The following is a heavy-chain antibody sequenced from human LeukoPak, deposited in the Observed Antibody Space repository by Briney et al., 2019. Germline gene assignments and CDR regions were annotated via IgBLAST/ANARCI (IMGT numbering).Heavy chain of an antibody. CDR2: IYSKSGGT. J-gene: IGHJ5*02. V-gene: IGHV1-2*02. CDR3: ARDLGGNSFDP. D-gene: IGHD2-15*01. CDR1: GYTFTDYY. Sequence: ASVKVSFKASGYTFTDYYMHWVRQAPGQGLEWMGWIYSKSGGTNYAQKFQGRVTMTRDTSISTAYMELSSLTSDDTAVYYCARDLGGNSFDPWGQGTLVTVSS.